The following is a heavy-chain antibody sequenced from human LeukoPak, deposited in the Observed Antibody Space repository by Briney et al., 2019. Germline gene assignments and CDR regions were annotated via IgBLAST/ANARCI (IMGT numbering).Heavy chain of an antibody. D-gene: IGHD3-10*01. V-gene: IGHV3-30*02. CDR3: MSGVRGVPV. Sequence: TGVSLRLSCAASGFTFSSYGMHWVRQAPGKGLEGVAFIRYDGSNKYYADSVKGRFTISRDNSKNTLYLQMNSLRAEDTAVYYCMSGVRGVPVWGQGTLVTVSS. CDR2: IRYDGSNK. J-gene: IGHJ4*02. CDR1: GFTFSSYG.